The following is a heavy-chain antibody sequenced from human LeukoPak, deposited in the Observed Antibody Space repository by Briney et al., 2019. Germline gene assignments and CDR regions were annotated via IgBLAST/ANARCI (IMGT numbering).Heavy chain of an antibody. J-gene: IGHJ4*02. V-gene: IGHV1-2*02. Sequence: GVSVKPSCKASGHTFTGYYIDWVRQAPGQGLEWMGWIDPNGGGTNYAQKFQGRVTMTRDTSISTAYMELSALRSDDTAVYYCARGQAGTRFDYWGQGALVTVSS. CDR2: IDPNGGGT. CDR1: GHTFTGYY. D-gene: IGHD6-13*01. CDR3: ARGQAGTRFDY.